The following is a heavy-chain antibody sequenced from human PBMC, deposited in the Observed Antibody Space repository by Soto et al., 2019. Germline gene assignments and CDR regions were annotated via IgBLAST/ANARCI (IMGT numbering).Heavy chain of an antibody. J-gene: IGHJ4*02. CDR1: GFSLTTSRVG. D-gene: IGHD3-22*01. Sequence: QITFKESGPTLVKPTQTLTLTCTFSGFSLTTSRVGVGWIRQPPEKALEWIALIFWADDKRYRPSLKSRLTITKDTSKNQLDLTMTNMDPVDTAIYYCASSSGYRIFDCWGQGTLVTVSS. CDR3: ASSSGYRIFDC. CDR2: IFWADDK. V-gene: IGHV2-5*02.